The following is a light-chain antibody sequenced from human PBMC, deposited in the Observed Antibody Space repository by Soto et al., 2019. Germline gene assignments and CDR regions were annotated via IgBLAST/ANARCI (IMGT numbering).Light chain of an antibody. CDR1: QGIGSY. J-gene: IGKJ5*01. CDR2: SAS. V-gene: IGKV1-39*01. CDR3: QQDSAIPLT. Sequence: DIQMTQSPSSLSASIGDRVTITCRASQGIGSYLTWYQQKPGEAPRLLVYSASRLQSGVPSRFNASGSGTDFTLTISSLQSEDFSTYYCQQDSAIPLTFGPGTRL.